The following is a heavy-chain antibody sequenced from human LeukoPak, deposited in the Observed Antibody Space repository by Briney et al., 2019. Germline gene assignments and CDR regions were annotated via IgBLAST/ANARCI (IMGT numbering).Heavy chain of an antibody. J-gene: IGHJ3*02. D-gene: IGHD2-15*01. CDR2: ISYDGSNK. Sequence: GGSLRLSCAAFGFTFSSYAMHWVRQAPGKGLEWVAVISYDGSNKYYADSVKGRFTISRDNSKNTLYLQMNSMRAEDTAVYYCARGWGGYCSGGSCYEDLGAFDIWGQGTMVTVSS. V-gene: IGHV3-30-3*01. CDR1: GFTFSSYA. CDR3: ARGWGGYCSGGSCYEDLGAFDI.